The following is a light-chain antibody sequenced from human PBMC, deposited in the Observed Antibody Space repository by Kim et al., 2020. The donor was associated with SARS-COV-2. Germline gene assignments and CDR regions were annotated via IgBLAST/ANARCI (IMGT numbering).Light chain of an antibody. CDR1: SSDVGSHG. J-gene: IGLJ1*01. CDR2: RTN. Sequence: QTATRTCTGSSSDVGSHGAAWLQQHQGHPPKLLSYRTNNRPSGISERFSASRSGNTASLTITGLQPEDEADYYCSSWVSSLTGYVLGSGTKVTVL. CDR3: SSWVSSLTGYV. V-gene: IGLV10-54*01.